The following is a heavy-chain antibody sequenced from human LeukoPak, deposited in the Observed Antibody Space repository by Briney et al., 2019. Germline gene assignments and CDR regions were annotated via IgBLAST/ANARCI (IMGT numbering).Heavy chain of an antibody. D-gene: IGHD6-19*01. CDR3: AKDLYSSGWFGDYYYYGMDV. J-gene: IGHJ6*02. Sequence: SGGSLRLSCAASGFTFSSYAMSWVRQAPGKGLEWVSAISGSDGSTYYADSVKGRFTISRDNSKNTLYLQMNSLRAEDTAVYYCAKDLYSSGWFGDYYYYGMDVWGQGTTVTVSS. V-gene: IGHV3-23*01. CDR2: ISGSDGST. CDR1: GFTFSSYA.